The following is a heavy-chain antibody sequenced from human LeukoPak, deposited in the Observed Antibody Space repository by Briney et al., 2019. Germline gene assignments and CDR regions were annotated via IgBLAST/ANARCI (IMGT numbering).Heavy chain of an antibody. CDR1: GFTFSSYE. V-gene: IGHV3-48*03. CDR3: ARDSIEFPVYYYDSSGYGFDY. Sequence: GGSLRLSCAASGFTFSSYEMNWVRQAPGKGLEWVSYISSSGSTIYYADSVKGRFTISRDNAKNSLYLQMNSLRAEDTAVYYCARDSIEFPVYYYDSSGYGFDYWGQGTLVTVSS. CDR2: ISSSGSTI. J-gene: IGHJ4*02. D-gene: IGHD3-22*01.